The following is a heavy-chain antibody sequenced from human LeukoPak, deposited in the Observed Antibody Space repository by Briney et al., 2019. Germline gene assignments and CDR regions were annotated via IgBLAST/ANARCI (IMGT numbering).Heavy chain of an antibody. CDR1: GGSFSGYY. V-gene: IGHV4-34*01. J-gene: IGHJ4*02. D-gene: IGHD6-13*01. CDR2: INHSGST. CDR3: AGEGIAAAGIGEPDY. Sequence: PSETLSLTCAVYGGSFSGYYWSWIRQPPGKGLEWIGEINHSGSTNYNPSLKSRVTISVDTSKNQFSLKLSSVTAADTAVYHCAGEGIAAAGIGEPDYWGQGTLVTVSS.